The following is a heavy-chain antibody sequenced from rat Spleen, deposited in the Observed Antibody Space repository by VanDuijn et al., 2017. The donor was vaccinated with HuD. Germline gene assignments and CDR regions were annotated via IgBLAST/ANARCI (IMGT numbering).Heavy chain of an antibody. CDR2: ISPSGGST. CDR1: GFTFSNYD. Sequence: EVQLVESGGGLVQPGRSLKLSCAASGFTFSNYDMAWVRQAPTKGLEWVASISPSGGSTYYRDSVKGRFTVSRNNAKSTLYLQMDSLRSEDTATYYCARHHYYSSYEGAYYFDYWGQGVMVTVSS. J-gene: IGHJ2*01. CDR3: ARHHYYSSYEGAYYFDY. V-gene: IGHV5-25*01. D-gene: IGHD1-2*01.